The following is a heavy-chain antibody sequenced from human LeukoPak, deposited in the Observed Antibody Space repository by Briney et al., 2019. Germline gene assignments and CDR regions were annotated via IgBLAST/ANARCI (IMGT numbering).Heavy chain of an antibody. D-gene: IGHD6-13*01. V-gene: IGHV1-2*02. J-gene: IGHJ5*02. Sequence: RASVKVSCKASGYTFTGYYMHWVRQAPGQGLEWMGWINPNSGGTNYAQKFQGRVTMTGDTSISTAYMELSRLRSDDTAVYYCARDSGRQQLVRSYWFDPWGQGTLVTVSS. CDR1: GYTFTGYY. CDR3: ARDSGRQQLVRSYWFDP. CDR2: INPNSGGT.